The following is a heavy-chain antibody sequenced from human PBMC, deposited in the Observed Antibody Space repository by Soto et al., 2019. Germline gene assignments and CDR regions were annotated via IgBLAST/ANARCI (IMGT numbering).Heavy chain of an antibody. CDR3: AGRYRSVLSL. D-gene: IGHD6-19*01. J-gene: IGHJ4*02. Sequence: PSETLSLTCTVSGGSVSSGSYYWSWIRQPPGKGLEWIGYIYYSGSTNYNPSLKSRVTISVDTSKNQFSLNLSSVTAADTAVYYCAGRYRSVLSLWGQGTLVTVSS. CDR1: GGSVSSGSYY. CDR2: IYYSGST. V-gene: IGHV4-61*01.